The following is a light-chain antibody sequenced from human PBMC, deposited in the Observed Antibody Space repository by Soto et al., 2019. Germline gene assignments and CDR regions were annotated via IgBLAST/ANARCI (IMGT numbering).Light chain of an antibody. CDR2: SAS. J-gene: IGKJ4*01. Sequence: EIVLTQSPGTLSLSPGERATLSCRASQSVGSSLTWYQQKPGQAPRLLIYSASNRATGIPDRFIGSGSGTDFTLTISKLEPEDFAVYYCQQFGSSLPFGGGTKVEIK. CDR3: QQFGSSLP. V-gene: IGKV3-20*01. CDR1: QSVGSS.